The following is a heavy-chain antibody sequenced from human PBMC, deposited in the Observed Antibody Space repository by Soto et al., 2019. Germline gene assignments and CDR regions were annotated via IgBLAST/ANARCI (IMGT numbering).Heavy chain of an antibody. Sequence: PGESLKISCRGSGYSFINYWIVWVRQVPGKGLEWMGIIYPGNSDTRYSPSFQGQVTISVDKSISTAYLQWSSLKAPDTAMYYCASSHGHPHYFYYGLDVWGQGTTVTVSS. V-gene: IGHV5-51*01. CDR1: GYSFINYW. J-gene: IGHJ6*02. CDR3: ASSHGHPHYFYYGLDV. CDR2: IYPGNSDT.